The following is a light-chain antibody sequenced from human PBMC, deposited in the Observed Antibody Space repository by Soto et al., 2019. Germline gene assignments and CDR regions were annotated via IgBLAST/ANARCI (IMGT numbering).Light chain of an antibody. V-gene: IGKV4-1*01. Sequence: DIVMTQSPDSLAVSLGERATINCKSSQSVLYTSMNKNYLAWYQQKPGQPPKLLIYWASTRESGVPDRFSGSGSGTDFTLTISSLQAEDVAVYYCQQDYSTTFTFGHGTKVDI. CDR3: QQDYSTTFT. J-gene: IGKJ3*01. CDR2: WAS. CDR1: QSVLYTSMNKNY.